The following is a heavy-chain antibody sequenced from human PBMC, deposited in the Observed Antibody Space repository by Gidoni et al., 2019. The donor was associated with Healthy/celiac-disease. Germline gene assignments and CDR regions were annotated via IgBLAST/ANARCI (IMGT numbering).Heavy chain of an antibody. D-gene: IGHD3-10*01. CDR2: IYYSGST. Sequence: QVQLQESGPGLVKPSETLSLTCTVSGGSVSSGRYYGSWIRQPPGKGLVWIGYIYYSGSTNYNPSLKSRVTISVDTSKNQFSLKLSSVTAADTAVYYCAREGYYYGSGSYWFDAFDIWGQGTMVTVSS. V-gene: IGHV4-61*01. CDR3: AREGYYYGSGSYWFDAFDI. CDR1: GGSVSSGRYY. J-gene: IGHJ3*02.